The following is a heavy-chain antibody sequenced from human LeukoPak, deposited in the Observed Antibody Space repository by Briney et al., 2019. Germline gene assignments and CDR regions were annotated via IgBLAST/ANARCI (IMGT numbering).Heavy chain of an antibody. CDR3: ARDGVVVPAALDY. CDR1: GYTFTGYY. Sequence: ASVKVSCKASGYTFTGYYIHWVRQAPGQGLEWMGWINPNSGGTSFPRKFQGRVTMTRDTSIRTAYMELSRLTSDDTAVYYCARDGVVVPAALDYWGQGTLVTVSS. J-gene: IGHJ4*02. D-gene: IGHD2-2*01. V-gene: IGHV1-2*02. CDR2: INPNSGGT.